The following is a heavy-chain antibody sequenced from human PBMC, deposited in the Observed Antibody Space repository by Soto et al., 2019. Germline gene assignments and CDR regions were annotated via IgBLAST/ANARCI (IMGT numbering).Heavy chain of an antibody. CDR1: GFTFSSYA. CDR3: AKEGGYCSSTSCYGRVYY. V-gene: IGHV3-23*01. D-gene: IGHD2-2*03. Sequence: EVQLLESGGGLVQPGGSLRLSCAASGFTFSSYAMSWVRQAPGKGLEWVSAISGSGGSTYYADSVKGRFTISRDNSKTTLYLQMNILTAEDTAVYYCAKEGGYCSSTSCYGRVYYWGQGTLVTVSS. CDR2: ISGSGGST. J-gene: IGHJ4*02.